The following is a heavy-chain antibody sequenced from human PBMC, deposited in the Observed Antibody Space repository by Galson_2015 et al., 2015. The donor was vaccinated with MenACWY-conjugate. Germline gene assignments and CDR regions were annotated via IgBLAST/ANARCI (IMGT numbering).Heavy chain of an antibody. D-gene: IGHD3-3*01. J-gene: IGHJ5*02. CDR3: AKIGGDFRSGYRPP. CDR2: IRYDGFQK. V-gene: IGHV3-30*02. CDR1: GFTFSGYD. Sequence: SLRLSCAASGFTFSGYDMHWVRQAPGEGLEWVALIRYDGFQKNYSESVKGRFTISRDNSKNTLNLQMNSLRAEDTAVYYCAKIGGDFRSGYRPPWAQGTLVTVSS.